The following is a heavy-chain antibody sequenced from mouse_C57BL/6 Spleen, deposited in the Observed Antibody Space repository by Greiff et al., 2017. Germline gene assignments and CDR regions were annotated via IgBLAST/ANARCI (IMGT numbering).Heavy chain of an antibody. CDR2: IHPNSGST. J-gene: IGHJ2*01. CDR1: GYTFTSYW. Sequence: VQLQQPGAELVKPGASVKLSCKASGYTFTSYWMHWVKQRPGQGLEWIGMIHPNSGSTNYNEKFKSKATLTVDKSSSTAYMQLSSLTSEDSAVYYCARERSTMVTPFDYWGQGTTLTVSS. V-gene: IGHV1-64*01. CDR3: ARERSTMVTPFDY. D-gene: IGHD2-2*01.